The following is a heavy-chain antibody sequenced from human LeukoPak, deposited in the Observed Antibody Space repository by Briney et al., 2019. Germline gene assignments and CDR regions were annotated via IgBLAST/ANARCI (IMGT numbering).Heavy chain of an antibody. CDR3: ARDSYSSGRSPGGAFDI. D-gene: IGHD6-19*01. CDR2: IYYSGST. V-gene: IGHV4-59*01. Sequence: PSETLSLTCTASGGSISSYYWSWIRQPPGKGLEWIGYIYYSGSTNYNPSLKSRVTISVDTSKNQFSLKLSSVTAADTAVYYCARDSYSSGRSPGGAFDIWGQGTMVTVSS. CDR1: GGSISSYY. J-gene: IGHJ3*02.